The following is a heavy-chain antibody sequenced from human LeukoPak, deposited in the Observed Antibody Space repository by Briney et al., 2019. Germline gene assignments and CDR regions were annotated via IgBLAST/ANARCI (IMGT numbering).Heavy chain of an antibody. Sequence: AAVKVSRMASLYTFTSYGISGVRPAPGQGLAWMGWISAYNGNTNYAQKLQGRVTMTTNTSTSTAYMEQRSLRSDDTAVYYCASSRMVGNRRGVFPIDYWGRGTLVPVSS. J-gene: IGHJ4*02. CDR3: ASSRMVGNRRGVFPIDY. D-gene: IGHD3-10*01. CDR1: LYTFTSYG. V-gene: IGHV1-18*01. CDR2: ISAYNGNT.